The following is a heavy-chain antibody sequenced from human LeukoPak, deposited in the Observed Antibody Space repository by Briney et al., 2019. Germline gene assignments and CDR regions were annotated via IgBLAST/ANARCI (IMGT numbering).Heavy chain of an antibody. CDR3: ARSSGWYAPAIDY. D-gene: IGHD6-19*01. Sequence: ASVKVSCKASGYTFTTYDFTWVRQAPGQGLEWMGWISGSNGNRNYAQKLQGRVTMTTDTSTSTAYMELRILRSDDTAVYYCARSSGWYAPAIDYWGQGTLVTVSS. CDR2: ISGSNGNR. CDR1: GYTFTTYD. J-gene: IGHJ4*02. V-gene: IGHV1-18*01.